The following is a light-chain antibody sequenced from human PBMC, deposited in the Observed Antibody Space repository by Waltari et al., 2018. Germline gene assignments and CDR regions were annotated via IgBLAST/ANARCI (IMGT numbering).Light chain of an antibody. CDR1: QSVSSY. CDR2: DAS. CDR3: QQRSNWPPR. V-gene: IGKV3-11*01. J-gene: IGKJ4*02. Sequence: EIVLTQSPATLSLSPGERATLSCRASQSVSSYLAWYQQKPGQAPRLLIYDASNRATGIPARFSGSGSGTDCTLTISSLEPEDFAVYYCQQRSNWPPRFGGGTKVEIK.